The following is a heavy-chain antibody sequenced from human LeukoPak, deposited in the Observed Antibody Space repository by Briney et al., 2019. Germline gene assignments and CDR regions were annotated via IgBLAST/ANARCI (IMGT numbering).Heavy chain of an antibody. CDR1: GFTFSTYW. J-gene: IGHJ4*02. CDR2: INGDGSST. D-gene: IGHD2-2*01. Sequence: PGGSLRLSCAASGFTFSTYWMHWVGQAPGKGLVWVSRINGDGSSTNYADSVKGRFTISRDNSKNTLYLQMNSLRPDDTAVYYCAKAGCSSTNCYENYWGQGTLVTVSS. V-gene: IGHV3-74*01. CDR3: AKAGCSSTNCYENY.